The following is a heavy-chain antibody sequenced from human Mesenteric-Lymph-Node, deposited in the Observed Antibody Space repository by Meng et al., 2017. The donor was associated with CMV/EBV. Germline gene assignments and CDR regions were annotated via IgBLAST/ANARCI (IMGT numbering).Heavy chain of an antibody. Sequence: GGSLRLSCAASGFTFNSYWMSWVRQAPGKGLEWVGNIKQDGIEKYYGDAVKGRFTISRDNSNNMLFLQMSSLRAEDTAVYYCARPTQGDAFDLWGQGTMVTVSS. J-gene: IGHJ3*01. V-gene: IGHV3-7*03. CDR2: IKQDGIEK. CDR3: ARPTQGDAFDL. CDR1: GFTFNSYW.